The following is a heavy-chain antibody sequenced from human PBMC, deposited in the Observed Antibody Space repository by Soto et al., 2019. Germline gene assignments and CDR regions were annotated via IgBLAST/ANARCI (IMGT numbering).Heavy chain of an antibody. J-gene: IGHJ5*02. Sequence: SETLCLTCGVAGASMASSDGWSWVRQPPGKGLEWIGEIYHTGSANYKPSLESRVTISVDKSKNRFSLILTSVTAADTATYYCARRTTGSGWYPMFDTWGQGALVTVSS. CDR3: ARRTTGSGWYPMFDT. CDR2: IYHTGSA. D-gene: IGHD6-19*01. V-gene: IGHV4-4*02. CDR1: GASMASSDG.